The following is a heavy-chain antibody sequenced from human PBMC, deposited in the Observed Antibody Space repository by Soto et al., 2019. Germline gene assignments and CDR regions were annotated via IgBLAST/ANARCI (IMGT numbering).Heavy chain of an antibody. V-gene: IGHV1-69*01. CDR1: GGTFSSYA. Sequence: QVQLGQSGAEVKKPGSSVKVSCKASGGTFSSYAISWVRQAPGQGLEWMGGIIPIFGTANYAQKFQGRVTLTADESTSTAYMELSSLRSEDTAVYYCAREGTTSRGGWFDPWGQGTLVTVSS. J-gene: IGHJ5*02. CDR2: IIPIFGTA. CDR3: AREGTTSRGGWFDP. D-gene: IGHD4-17*01.